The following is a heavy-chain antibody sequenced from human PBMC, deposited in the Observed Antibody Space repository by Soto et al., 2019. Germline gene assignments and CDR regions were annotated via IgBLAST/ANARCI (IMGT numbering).Heavy chain of an antibody. V-gene: IGHV3-11*06. CDR3: ARWPEALTTSDS. J-gene: IGHJ5*01. CDR1: GFAFSESY. D-gene: IGHD4-17*01. Sequence: PGGSLRLSCAASGFAFSESYMTWIRQAPGKGLEWISYISGSSRDIEYADSVKGRFIISRDNAKRSLSLQLNSLRVEDTAIYYRARWPEALTTSDSWAKGTLVTVS. CDR2: ISGSSRDI.